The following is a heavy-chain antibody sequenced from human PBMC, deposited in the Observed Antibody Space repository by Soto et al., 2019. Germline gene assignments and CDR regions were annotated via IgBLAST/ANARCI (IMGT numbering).Heavy chain of an antibody. CDR1: GGSLSGATYS. CDR3: ARSREFDY. V-gene: IGHV4-30-2*01. CDR2: IFPSGTT. Sequence: SETLSLTCGVSGGSLSGATYSWNWMRQPPGKGLEWIGYIFPSGTTYYNPSLKSRVTISIEVSKNQFSLSLRSLTAADTAVYYCARSREFDYWSQGTLVTVSS. J-gene: IGHJ4*02.